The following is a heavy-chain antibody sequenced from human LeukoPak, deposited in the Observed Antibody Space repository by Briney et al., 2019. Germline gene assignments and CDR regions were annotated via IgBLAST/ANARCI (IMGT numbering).Heavy chain of an antibody. D-gene: IGHD1-26*01. CDR2: ISGSGGVT. CDR3: AKDGREWELLFSFYAIFDY. J-gene: IGHJ4*02. V-gene: IGHV3-23*01. CDR1: GFTFLTYS. Sequence: GGSLRLSCAASGFTFLTYSMNWVRQAPGKGLEWVSTISGSGGVTYYADSVKGRFTISRDNSKNTLYLQMNSLRAEDTAVYYCAKDGREWELLFSFYAIFDYWGQGTLVTVSS.